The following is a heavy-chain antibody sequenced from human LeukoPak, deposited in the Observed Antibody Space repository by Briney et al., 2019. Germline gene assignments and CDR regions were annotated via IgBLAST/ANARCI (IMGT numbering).Heavy chain of an antibody. CDR2: IKRDGSEK. CDR1: GFTFSSYA. J-gene: IGHJ4*02. CDR3: ARGTAAMVLY. Sequence: GGSLRLSCAASGFTFSSYAMSWVRQAPGKGLEWVANIKRDGSEKYYLDSVKGRFTISRDNAKNSLYLQMNSLRAEDTAVYYCARGTAAMVLYWGQGTLVTVSS. D-gene: IGHD3-10*01. V-gene: IGHV3-7*01.